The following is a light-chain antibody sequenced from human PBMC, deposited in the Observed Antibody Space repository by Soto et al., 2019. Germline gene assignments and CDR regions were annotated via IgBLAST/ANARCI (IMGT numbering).Light chain of an antibody. CDR3: QKYNTAPFT. J-gene: IGKJ3*01. Sequence: EIVMTQSPATLSVSPGEGATLSCRASQSVGSSLAWYQQKPGQPPRILIYGAFTRVTGIPARFSGSGSGTEFTLTISSLQPEDVGTYYCQKYNTAPFTFGPGTKVEIK. CDR1: QSVGSS. CDR2: GAF. V-gene: IGKV3-15*01.